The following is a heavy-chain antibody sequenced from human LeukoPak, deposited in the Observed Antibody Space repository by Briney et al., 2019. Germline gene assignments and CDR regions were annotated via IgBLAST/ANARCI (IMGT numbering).Heavy chain of an antibody. J-gene: IGHJ3*02. D-gene: IGHD6-19*01. Sequence: SETLSLTCTVSGGSISSYYWSWIRQPPGKGLEWIGYIYYSGSTNYNPSLKSRVTMSVDTSKNQFSLKLSSVTAADTAVYYCARDLGSGWYESLDPGAFDIWGQGTMVTVSS. CDR3: ARDLGSGWYESLDPGAFDI. CDR2: IYYSGST. CDR1: GGSISSYY. V-gene: IGHV4-59*12.